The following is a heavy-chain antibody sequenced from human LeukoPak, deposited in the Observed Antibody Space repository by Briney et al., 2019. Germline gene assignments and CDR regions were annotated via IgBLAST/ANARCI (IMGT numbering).Heavy chain of an antibody. Sequence: SETLSLTCTVSGGSISSSSYYWGWIRQPPGKGLEWIGSIYYSGSTYYNPSLKSRVTISVDTFKNQFSLKLSSVTAADTAVYYCARQRRSGSYQRPYFDYWGQGTLVIVSS. D-gene: IGHD1-26*01. J-gene: IGHJ4*02. CDR2: IYYSGST. V-gene: IGHV4-39*01. CDR3: ARQRRSGSYQRPYFDY. CDR1: GGSISSSSYY.